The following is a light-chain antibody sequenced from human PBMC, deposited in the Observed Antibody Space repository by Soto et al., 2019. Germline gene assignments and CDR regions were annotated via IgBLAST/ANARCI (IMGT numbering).Light chain of an antibody. CDR3: QQRSNWPPTWT. J-gene: IGKJ1*01. V-gene: IGKV3-11*01. Sequence: EIVLTQSPATLSLSPGERATLSCRASQSVSTYLAWYQQKPGQAPRLLIYDASTRATGIPARFSGSGSGTDFTLTISSQEPADFAVYYCQQRSNWPPTWTFGQGTKVEIK. CDR2: DAS. CDR1: QSVSTY.